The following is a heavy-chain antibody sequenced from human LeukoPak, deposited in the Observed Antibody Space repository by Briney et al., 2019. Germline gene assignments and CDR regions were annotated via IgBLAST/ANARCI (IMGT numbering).Heavy chain of an antibody. CDR2: IWYDGSNK. V-gene: IGHV3-30*02. CDR3: AKDNSEWELLERVYFDY. Sequence: PGGSLRLSCAASGFTFSSYGMHWVRQAPGKGLEWVAVIWYDGSNKYYADSVKGRFTISRDNSKNTLYLQMNSLRAEDTAVYYCAKDNSEWELLERVYFDYWGQGTLVTVSS. CDR1: GFTFSSYG. D-gene: IGHD1-26*01. J-gene: IGHJ4*02.